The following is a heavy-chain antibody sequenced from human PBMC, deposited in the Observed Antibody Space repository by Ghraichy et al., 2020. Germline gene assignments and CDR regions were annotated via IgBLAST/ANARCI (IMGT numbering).Heavy chain of an antibody. CDR1: GFTFTDYY. J-gene: IGHJ4*02. D-gene: IGHD1-1*01. CDR3: ARGISMTPDFDL. Sequence: ASVKVSCKPSGFTFTDYYIHWVRQTPGHGLEWMGCINPKNGGTDFAQKFLGRITMTRDTSISTAYMELSRLRSDDTAVFYCARGISMTPDFDLWGQGTLDTVSS. CDR2: INPKNGGT. V-gene: IGHV1-2*02.